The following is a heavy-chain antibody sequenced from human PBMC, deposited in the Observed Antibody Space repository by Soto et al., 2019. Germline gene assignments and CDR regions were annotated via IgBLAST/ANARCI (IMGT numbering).Heavy chain of an antibody. D-gene: IGHD4-17*01. V-gene: IGHV4-59*01. Sequence: QVQLQESGPGLVKPSETLSLTCTVSGGSISSYYWSWIRQPRGQGLEWIGYLYYSGSTNYNPSLQSPVTNSVDTSKTQCSPKLSAVSAADTAVYYCARRYGDAVDIWGQATMVTVS. CDR3: ARRYGDAVDI. J-gene: IGHJ3*02. CDR2: LYYSGST. CDR1: GGSISSYY.